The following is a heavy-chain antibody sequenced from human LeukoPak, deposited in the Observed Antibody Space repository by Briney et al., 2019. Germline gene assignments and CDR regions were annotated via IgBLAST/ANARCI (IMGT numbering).Heavy chain of an antibody. Sequence: GGSLRLSCAASGVTCSSYARSWVRQAPGKGLEWVSAISGSGGSIYYADSVKGRFTISRDNSKNTLYLQMNSLRAEDTAVYYCAKGTKGGYSYGYRWGQGTLVTVSS. V-gene: IGHV3-23*01. J-gene: IGHJ4*02. CDR1: GVTCSSYA. CDR2: ISGSGGSI. D-gene: IGHD5-18*01. CDR3: AKGTKGGYSYGYR.